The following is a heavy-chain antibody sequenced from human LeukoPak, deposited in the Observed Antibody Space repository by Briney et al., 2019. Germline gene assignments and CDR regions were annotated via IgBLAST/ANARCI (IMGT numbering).Heavy chain of an antibody. CDR2: IYYSGST. V-gene: IGHV4-30-4*01. CDR1: GGSISSGDYY. D-gene: IGHD4-23*01. J-gene: IGHJ4*02. CDR3: ARDLLNEGNHLDY. Sequence: SETLSLTCTVSGGSISSGDYYWRWIRQPPGKGLEWIGYIYYSGSTDYNPSLKSRVTISVDTSKNQFSLKLSSVTAADTAVYYCARDLLNEGNHLDYWGQGTLVTVPS.